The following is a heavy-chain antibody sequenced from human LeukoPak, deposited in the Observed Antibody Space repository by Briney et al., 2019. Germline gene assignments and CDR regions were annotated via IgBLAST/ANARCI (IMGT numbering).Heavy chain of an antibody. V-gene: IGHV4-59*01. CDR3: ARAPATYDYVWGSYRAAPDAFDI. J-gene: IGHJ3*02. CDR1: GGSISSYH. D-gene: IGHD3-16*02. CDR2: IYYSGST. Sequence: SETLSLTCTVSGGSISSYHWSWIRQPPGKGLEWIGYIYYSGSTNYNPSLKSRVTISVDTSKNQFSLKLSSATAADTAVYYCARAPATYDYVWGSYRAAPDAFDIWGQGTMVTVSS.